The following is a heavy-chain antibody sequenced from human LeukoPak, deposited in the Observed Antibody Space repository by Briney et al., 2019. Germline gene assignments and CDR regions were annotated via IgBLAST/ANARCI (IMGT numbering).Heavy chain of an antibody. CDR1: GFTFDDYA. CDR2: ISWNSGSI. V-gene: IGHV3-9*01. J-gene: IGHJ5*02. D-gene: IGHD3-9*01. Sequence: GGSLRLSCAASGFTFDDYAMHWVRQAPGKGLEWVSGISWNSGSIGYADSVKGRFTISRDNAKNSLYLQMNSLRAEDTALYYCAKGRTYYDILTGFDPWGQGTLVTVSS. CDR3: AKGRTYYDILTGFDP.